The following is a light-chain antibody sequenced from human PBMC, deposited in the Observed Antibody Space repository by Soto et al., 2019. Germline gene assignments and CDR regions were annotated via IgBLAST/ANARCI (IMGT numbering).Light chain of an antibody. J-gene: IGLJ1*01. V-gene: IGLV2-14*01. CDR3: SSYSISTAYL. CDR2: EVS. Sequence: QCVLAQPASGYGSPGQSITISCTGTSSDFGGYDYVSWYQLHPGKAPKLMVFEVSNRPSGVSYRFSGSKPGNTASLTISGLQAEDEADYFCSSYSISTAYLFGTGTKVTVL. CDR1: SSDFGGYDY.